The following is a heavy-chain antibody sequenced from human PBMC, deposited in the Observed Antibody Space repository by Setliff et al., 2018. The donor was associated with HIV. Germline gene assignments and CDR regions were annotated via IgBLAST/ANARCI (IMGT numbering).Heavy chain of an antibody. V-gene: IGHV4-4*02. CDR2: IYHSGTI. J-gene: IGHJ5*02. D-gene: IGHD3-22*01. Sequence: SETLSHLRCLWCLISSTNWWTWVRQSPGEGLEWIGEIYHSGTIYYNPSLKSRVTISLDKSNNQFSLNLRSVTAADTAVYYCASSRGFYALPSWGQGTLVTVSS. CDR3: ASSRGFYALPS. CDR1: CLISSTNW.